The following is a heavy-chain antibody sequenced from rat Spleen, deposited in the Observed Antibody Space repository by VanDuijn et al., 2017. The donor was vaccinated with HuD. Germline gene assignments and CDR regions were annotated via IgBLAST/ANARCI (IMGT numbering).Heavy chain of an antibody. D-gene: IGHD1-11*01. CDR2: ISNVGGDT. J-gene: IGHJ2*01. CDR3: TRLDYGGSYFDY. CDR1: GFIFSDYA. V-gene: IGHV5-17*01. Sequence: EVQLVESGGGLVQPGRSLKLSCAASGFIFSDYAMAWVRQAPKRGLEWVATISNVGGDTHYRDSVKGRFTVSRDNAKATLYLQMDSLRSEDTATYYCTRLDYGGSYFDYWGQGVMVTVSS.